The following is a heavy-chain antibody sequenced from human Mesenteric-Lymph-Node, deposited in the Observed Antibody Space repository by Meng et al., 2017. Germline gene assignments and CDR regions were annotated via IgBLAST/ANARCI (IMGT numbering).Heavy chain of an antibody. D-gene: IGHD1-26*01. CDR3: ARVSGLGQIENAFDI. CDR1: GGTFSSYA. CDR2: IIPIVGTA. Sequence: SVKVSCKASGGTFSSYAISWVRQAPGQGLEWRGGIIPIVGTANYAQKFQGRVTITADKSTSTAYMELSSLRSDDTAVYYCARVSGLGQIENAFDIWGQGTMVTVSS. V-gene: IGHV1-69*06. J-gene: IGHJ3*02.